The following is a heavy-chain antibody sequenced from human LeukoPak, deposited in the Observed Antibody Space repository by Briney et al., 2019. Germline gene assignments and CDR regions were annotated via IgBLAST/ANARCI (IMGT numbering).Heavy chain of an antibody. CDR1: EFNFFSYG. V-gene: IGHV3-74*01. Sequence: GRSLRLSCVSTEFNFFSYGVQWVRQAPGKGLVWVSRIFTDGSTTSYADSVKGRFTISRDNAKNTLYLQMNSLRAEDTAVYYCARELPREVTLDYWGQGTLVTVSP. CDR3: ARELPREVTLDY. CDR2: IFTDGSTT. D-gene: IGHD2-21*02. J-gene: IGHJ4*01.